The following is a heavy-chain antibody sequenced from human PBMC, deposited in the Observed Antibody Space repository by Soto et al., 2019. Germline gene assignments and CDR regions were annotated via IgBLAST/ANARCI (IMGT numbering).Heavy chain of an antibody. D-gene: IGHD1-7*01. CDR3: ARDYGADCNYRYYGMYV. J-gene: IGHJ6*02. Sequence: EVQLVESGGGLVKPGGSLRLSCAASGFTFSSYSMNWVRQAPGKGLEWVSYISSSSSYIYYADSLKGRFTISRYNAKNSLYLQRNSLRDEVKAVYYCARDYGADCNYRYYGMYVRRQGTTVTVSS. V-gene: IGHV3-21*01. CDR2: ISSSSSYI. CDR1: GFTFSSYS.